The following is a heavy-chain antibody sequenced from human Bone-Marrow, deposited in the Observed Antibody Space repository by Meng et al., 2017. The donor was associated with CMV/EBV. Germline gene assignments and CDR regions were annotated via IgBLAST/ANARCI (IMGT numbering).Heavy chain of an antibody. J-gene: IGHJ4*02. D-gene: IGHD1-7*01. CDR2: ISSSSSYI. CDR3: AREGIETTFDY. Sequence: GGSLRLSCAASGFTFSDYYMSWIRQAPGKGLEWVSYISSSSSYIYYADSVKGRFTISRDNAKNSLYLQMNSLRAEDTAVYYCAREGIETTFDYWGQGTLVTVSS. V-gene: IGHV3-11*06. CDR1: GFTFSDYY.